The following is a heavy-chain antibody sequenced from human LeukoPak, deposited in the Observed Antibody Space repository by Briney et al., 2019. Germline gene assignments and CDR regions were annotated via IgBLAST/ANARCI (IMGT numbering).Heavy chain of an antibody. V-gene: IGHV3-21*01. J-gene: IGHJ4*02. D-gene: IGHD3-22*01. CDR3: ARVTYYDSSGYYRFDY. Sequence: GGSLRLSCAASGFTFSSYSMNWVRQAPGKGLEWVSSISSSSSYIYYADSVKGRFTISRDNAKNSLYLQMNSLRAEDTAVYYCARVTYYDSSGYYRFDYWGQGTLVTVSS. CDR2: ISSSSSYI. CDR1: GFTFSSYS.